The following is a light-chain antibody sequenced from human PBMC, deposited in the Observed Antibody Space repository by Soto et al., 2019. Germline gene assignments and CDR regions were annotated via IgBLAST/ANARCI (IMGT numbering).Light chain of an antibody. V-gene: IGKV3-20*01. Sequence: EIVLTQSPGTLSLSPGERATLSCRASQSVNSRYVAWYQQKLAQAPRLLIYSTSTRATGVPDRFSGSGSGTDFTLTISRLEPEDFAMYYCQQYGSQYIFGQGTKLEI. CDR2: STS. CDR1: QSVNSRY. CDR3: QQYGSQYI. J-gene: IGKJ2*01.